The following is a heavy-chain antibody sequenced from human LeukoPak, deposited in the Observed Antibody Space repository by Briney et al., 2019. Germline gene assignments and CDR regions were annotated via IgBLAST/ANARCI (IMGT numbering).Heavy chain of an antibody. V-gene: IGHV3-48*01. Sequence: QAGGSLRLSCAASGLTFSDFSMNWVRQAPGKGPEWVSYISSSSSTIYYADSVKGRFTISRENAKNSLYLQMNSLRTGDTAVYYCARARGYSLAYTAYAFDMWGQGTLVTVSS. J-gene: IGHJ3*02. CDR3: ARARGYSLAYTAYAFDM. CDR2: ISSSSSTI. D-gene: IGHD6-25*01. CDR1: GLTFSDFS.